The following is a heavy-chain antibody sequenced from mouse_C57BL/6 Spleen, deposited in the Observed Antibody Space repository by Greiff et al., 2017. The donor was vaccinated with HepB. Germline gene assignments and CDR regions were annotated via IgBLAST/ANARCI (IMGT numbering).Heavy chain of an antibody. CDR1: GYTFTNYW. J-gene: IGHJ3*01. V-gene: IGHV1-63*01. D-gene: IGHD1-1*01. Sequence: QLQQSGAELVRPGTSVKMSCKASGYTFTNYWIGWAKQRPGHGLEWIGDIYPGGGYTNYNEKFKGKATLTADKSSSTAYMQFSSLTSEDSAIYYCARRGYGSSPAWFAYWGQGTLVTVSA. CDR3: ARRGYGSSPAWFAY. CDR2: IYPGGGYT.